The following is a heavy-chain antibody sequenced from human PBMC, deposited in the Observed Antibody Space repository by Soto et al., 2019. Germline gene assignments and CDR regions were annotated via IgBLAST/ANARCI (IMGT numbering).Heavy chain of an antibody. D-gene: IGHD3-10*01. J-gene: IGHJ4*02. CDR1: GFTFSSYS. V-gene: IGHV3-53*04. CDR2: IYSGGST. Sequence: PGGSLRLSCAASGFTFSSYSMSWVRQAPGKGLEWVSVIYSGGSTYYADSVKGRFTISRHNSKNTLYLQMNSLRAEDTAVYYCARSPAGPKLLWFGELLYWDYWGQGTLVTVSS. CDR3: ARSPAGPKLLWFGELLYWDY.